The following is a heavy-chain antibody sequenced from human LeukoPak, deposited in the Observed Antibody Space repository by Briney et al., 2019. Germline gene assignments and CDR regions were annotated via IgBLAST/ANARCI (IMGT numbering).Heavy chain of an antibody. Sequence: ASVKVSCKASGYTFTSYDINWVRQATGQGLEWMGWMNPNSGNTGYAQKFQGRVTITRNTSISTAYMELSSLRSEDTAVYYCARRLLYYYDSSGYYLDAFDIWGQGTMVTVSS. J-gene: IGHJ3*02. CDR3: ARRLLYYYDSSGYYLDAFDI. V-gene: IGHV1-8*03. CDR2: MNPNSGNT. CDR1: GYTFTSYD. D-gene: IGHD3-22*01.